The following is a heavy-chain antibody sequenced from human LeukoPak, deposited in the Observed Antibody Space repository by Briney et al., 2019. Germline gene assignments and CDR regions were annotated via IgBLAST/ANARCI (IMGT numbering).Heavy chain of an antibody. Sequence: GASVKVSCKASGYTFSSYDISWVRQATGQGLEWMGWISAYNGNTNYAQKLQGRVTMTTDTSTSTAYLELRSLRSDDTAVYYCARVSEEMATITFDYWGQGTLVTVSS. CDR3: ARVSEEMATITFDY. CDR1: GYTFSSYD. D-gene: IGHD5-24*01. J-gene: IGHJ4*02. V-gene: IGHV1-18*01. CDR2: ISAYNGNT.